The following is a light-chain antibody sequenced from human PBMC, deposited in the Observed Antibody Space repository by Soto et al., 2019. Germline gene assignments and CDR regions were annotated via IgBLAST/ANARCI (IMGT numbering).Light chain of an antibody. V-gene: IGKV2-28*01. Sequence: QSPLSLPVTPGEPASISCRSSQSLLHSNGYNYLDWYLQKPGQSPQLLIYLGSNRASGVPDRFSGSGSGTDFTLKISRVEAEDVGVYYCMQALQTPLFTFGPGTKVDIK. CDR2: LGS. J-gene: IGKJ3*01. CDR3: MQALQTPLFT. CDR1: QSLLHSNGYNY.